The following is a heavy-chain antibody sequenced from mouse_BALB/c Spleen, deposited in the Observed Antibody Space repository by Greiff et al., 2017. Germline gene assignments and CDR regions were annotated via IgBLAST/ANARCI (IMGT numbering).Heavy chain of an antibody. V-gene: IGHV5-12-2*01. CDR3: ARNLGYWFDD. CDR1: GFSFSGYT. J-gene: IGHJ3*01. D-gene: IGHD3-3*01. CDR2: ICNGGGST. Sequence: EVQVVESGGGLVQPGGSLKLSCAASGFSFSGYTMSWVRQTPEKMLEWVAYICNGGGSTYYPDTVKGRFTISSDNAKNTLYLQMRSLKAEDTAMYYCARNLGYWFDDWGQGTMVTVSA.